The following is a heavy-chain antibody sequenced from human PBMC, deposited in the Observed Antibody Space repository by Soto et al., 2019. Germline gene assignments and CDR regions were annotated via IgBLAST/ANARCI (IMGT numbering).Heavy chain of an antibody. D-gene: IGHD5-18*01. J-gene: IGHJ6*02. V-gene: IGHV3-33*01. CDR1: GFTFSSYG. CDR2: IWYDGSNK. Sequence: GGSLRLSCAASGFTFSSYGMHWVRQAPGKGLEWVAVIWYDGSNKYYADSVKGRFTISRDNSKNTLYLQMNSLRAEDTAVYYYARGGIQLWFYYYYYGMDVWGQGTTVTVSS. CDR3: ARGGIQLWFYYYYYGMDV.